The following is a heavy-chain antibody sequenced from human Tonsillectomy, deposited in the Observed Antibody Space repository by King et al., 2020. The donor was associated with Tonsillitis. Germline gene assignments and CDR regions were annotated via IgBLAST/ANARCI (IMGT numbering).Heavy chain of an antibody. J-gene: IGHJ3*02. Sequence: VQLVESGGGLVKPGGSLRLSCAASGFTFSSYSMNWVRQAPEKGLEWVSSISSSSSYIYYADSVKGRFTISRDNAKNSLYLQMNSLRAEDTAVYYCARGGGSYPAFPENDAFDIWGQGTMVTVSS. D-gene: IGHD1-26*01. CDR1: GFTFSSYS. CDR2: ISSSSSYI. V-gene: IGHV3-21*01. CDR3: ARGGGSYPAFPENDAFDI.